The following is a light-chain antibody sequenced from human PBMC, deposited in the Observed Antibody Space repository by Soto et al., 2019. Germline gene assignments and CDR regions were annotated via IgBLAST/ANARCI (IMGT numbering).Light chain of an antibody. J-gene: IGLJ1*01. CDR1: KLGDKF. CDR2: QDN. CDR3: QAWDSSNASYV. Sequence: SYELTQPPSVSVSPGQTASITCSGDKLGDKFACWYQQKPGQSPVLVIYQDNKRPSGIPERFSGSNSGNTATLTISGTQAMDEADYYCQAWDSSNASYVFGPGTKLTVL. V-gene: IGLV3-1*01.